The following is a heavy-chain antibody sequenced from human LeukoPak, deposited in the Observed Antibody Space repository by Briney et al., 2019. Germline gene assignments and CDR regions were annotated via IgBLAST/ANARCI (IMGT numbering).Heavy chain of an antibody. CDR2: IDPSDSYT. V-gene: IGHV5-10-1*01. J-gene: IGHJ4*02. Sequence: GESLKISCKGSGYIFTTYWIIWVRQVPGKGLEWMGRIDPSDSYTNYSPSFQGHVTISSDKSINTAYLQWSSLKASDTAMYYCARRSQAQGPNGIDYWGQGTLVTVSS. D-gene: IGHD4/OR15-4a*01. CDR1: GYIFTTYW. CDR3: ARRSQAQGPNGIDY.